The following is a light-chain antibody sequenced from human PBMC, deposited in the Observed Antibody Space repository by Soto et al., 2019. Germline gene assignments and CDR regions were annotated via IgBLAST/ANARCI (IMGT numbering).Light chain of an antibody. CDR2: DAS. V-gene: IGKV1-13*02. CDR3: QQYGSSPGWT. J-gene: IGKJ1*01. CDR1: QGISSA. Sequence: AIPLTQSPSSLSASVGDRVTITCRASQGISSALAWYQQKPGKAPKLLIYDASSLESGVPSRFSGSGSGTDFTLTISSLQPEDFAVYYCQQYGSSPGWTFGQGTKVEIK.